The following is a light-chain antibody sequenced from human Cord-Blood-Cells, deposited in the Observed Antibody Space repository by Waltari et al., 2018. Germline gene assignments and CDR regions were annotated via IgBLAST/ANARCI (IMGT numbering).Light chain of an antibody. V-gene: IGLV2-14*01. Sequence: QSALTQPASVSGSPGTSITISCTGTSSDVAGFNYVSWSQQHPGKAPKLMIYEVSNRPSGVSNLFSGSKSGNTASLTISGLQAEDEADYYCSSYTSSSTYVFGTGTKVTVL. J-gene: IGLJ1*01. CDR3: SSYTSSSTYV. CDR2: EVS. CDR1: SSDVAGFNY.